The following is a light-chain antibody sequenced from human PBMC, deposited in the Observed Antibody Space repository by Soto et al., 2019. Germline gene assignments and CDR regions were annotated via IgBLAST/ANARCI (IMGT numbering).Light chain of an antibody. Sequence: QSVLTQPPSASGTPGQRVTISCSGSNSNIGGNYVYWYQHLPGTAPKLLIYKNNQRPSGVPDRFSGSKSGTSASLAISGLRSEDEADFYCVAWDDSLSGVIFGGGTKLTVL. CDR1: NSNIGGNY. CDR3: VAWDDSLSGVI. J-gene: IGLJ2*01. CDR2: KNN. V-gene: IGLV1-47*01.